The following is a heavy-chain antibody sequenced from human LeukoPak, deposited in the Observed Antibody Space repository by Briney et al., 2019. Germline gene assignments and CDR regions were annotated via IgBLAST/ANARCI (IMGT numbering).Heavy chain of an antibody. J-gene: IGHJ6*02. Sequence: PSETLSLTCAVSGGSISSGGYSWSWIRQPPGKGLEWIGYIYHSGSTYYNPALKSRVTISVDRSKNQFSLKLSSVTAADTAGYYCARDSNYGDYGMDVWGQGTTVTVSS. D-gene: IGHD4-11*01. CDR2: IYHSGST. CDR3: ARDSNYGDYGMDV. V-gene: IGHV4-30-2*01. CDR1: GGSISSGGYS.